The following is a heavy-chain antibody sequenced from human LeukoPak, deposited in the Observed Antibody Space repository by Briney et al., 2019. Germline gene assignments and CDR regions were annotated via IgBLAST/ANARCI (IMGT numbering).Heavy chain of an antibody. D-gene: IGHD3-22*01. V-gene: IGHV1-2*02. Sequence: AASLKVSCKASGYTFTGYDMHWVRQAPGQGLERLGWINPNSGGTNYAQKFQGRVTMTRDTSISTAYMELSRLRSDDTAVYYCARLDYYDSSAYYGGEGFDYWGQGTLVTVSS. J-gene: IGHJ4*02. CDR2: INPNSGGT. CDR1: GYTFTGYD. CDR3: ARLDYYDSSAYYGGEGFDY.